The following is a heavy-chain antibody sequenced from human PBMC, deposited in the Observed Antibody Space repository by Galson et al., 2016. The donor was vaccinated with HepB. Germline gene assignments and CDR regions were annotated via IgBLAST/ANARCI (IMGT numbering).Heavy chain of an antibody. J-gene: IGHJ3*02. D-gene: IGHD3-22*01. CDR1: GFTFSTYG. CDR2: IWFDGSNK. CDR3: AKVRGDYYYDTSGLDAFDI. V-gene: IGHV3-33*03. Sequence: SLRLSCAASGFTFSTYGMHWVRQAPGKGLEWVAVIWFDGSNKFSADSVKGRFTISRDNSQNTLFLQMNSLRTEDTAIYYCAKVRGDYYYDTSGLDAFDIWGQGTMVTVSS.